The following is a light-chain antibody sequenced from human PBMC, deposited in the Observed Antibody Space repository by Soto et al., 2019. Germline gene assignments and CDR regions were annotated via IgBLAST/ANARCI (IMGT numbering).Light chain of an antibody. CDR1: SSNIGNNW. CDR3: GTWDSSLSTVL. V-gene: IGLV1-51*01. CDR2: DNT. J-gene: IGLJ2*01. Sequence: QSVLTQSPSVSAAPGQKVTISCSGSSSNIGNNWESWYQQVPGTAPRLLIYDNTKRPSGIPHRFSGSKSGTSATLGITGLLTGDEADYYCGTWDSSLSTVLFGGGTKVTVL.